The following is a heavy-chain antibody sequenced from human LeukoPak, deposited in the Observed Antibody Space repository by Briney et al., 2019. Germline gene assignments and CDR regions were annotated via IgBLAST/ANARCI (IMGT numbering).Heavy chain of an antibody. CDR3: ARRWDSRFYFDY. CDR2: IRYDGSNK. CDR1: GFTFSSYG. J-gene: IGHJ4*02. D-gene: IGHD4-23*01. V-gene: IGHV3-30*02. Sequence: GGPLRLSCAASGFTFSSYGMHWVRQAPGKGLEWVAFIRYDGSNKYYADSVRGRFTISRDNAKNSLYLQMNSLRAEDTALYYCARRWDSRFYFDYWGQGTLVTVSS.